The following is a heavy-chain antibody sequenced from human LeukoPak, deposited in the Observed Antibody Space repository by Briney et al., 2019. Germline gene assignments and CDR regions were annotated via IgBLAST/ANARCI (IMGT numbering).Heavy chain of an antibody. D-gene: IGHD1-14*01. CDR3: TRDRSRAEDD. CDR2: INQGGSDK. J-gene: IGHJ4*02. V-gene: IGHV3-7*01. Sequence: PGGSLRLSCAASGFTFSGHWMSWVRKAPGKGLEWVANINQGGSDKYYVDSVKGRFTISRDNANNLLYLQMNSLICEDTAVYYCTRDRSRAEDDWGQGTLVTVSS. CDR1: GFTFSGHW.